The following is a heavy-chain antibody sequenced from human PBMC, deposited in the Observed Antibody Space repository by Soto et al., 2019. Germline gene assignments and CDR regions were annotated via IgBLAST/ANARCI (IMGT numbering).Heavy chain of an antibody. CDR1: GGTFSSYA. CDR3: ARDSIAARLYHYGMDV. D-gene: IGHD6-6*01. J-gene: IGHJ6*04. V-gene: IGHV1-69*01. Sequence: SSVQLSCKASGGTFSSYAISWVRQAPGQGLEWMGGIIPIFGTANYAQKFQGRVTITADESTSTAYMELSSLRSEDTAVYYCARDSIAARLYHYGMDVWAKGASVTV. CDR2: IIPIFGTA.